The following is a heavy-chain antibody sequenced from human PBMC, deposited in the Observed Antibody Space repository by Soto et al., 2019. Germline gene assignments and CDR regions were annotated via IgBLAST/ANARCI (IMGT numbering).Heavy chain of an antibody. D-gene: IGHD3-22*01. V-gene: IGHV3-23*01. CDR1: GFTFSSYA. Sequence: PGGSLRLSCAASGFTFSSYAMSWVRQAPGKGLEWVSAISGSGGSTYYADSVKGRFTISRDNSKNTLYLQMNSLRAEDTAVYYCAKDQATMIVVVITGLYGMDVWGQGTTVTVSS. CDR3: AKDQATMIVVVITGLYGMDV. J-gene: IGHJ6*02. CDR2: ISGSGGST.